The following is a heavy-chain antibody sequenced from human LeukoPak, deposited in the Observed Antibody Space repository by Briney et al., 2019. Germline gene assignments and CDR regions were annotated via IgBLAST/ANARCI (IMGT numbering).Heavy chain of an antibody. Sequence: GGSLRLSCVASGITFSNYAVSWVRQAPEKGLDWVSVISGSAHKIRYADSVKGRFTISRDNSKNTLYLQMNSLRAEDTAVYYCAKRGPIYSSSPGNYFDYWGQGTLVTVSS. J-gene: IGHJ4*02. V-gene: IGHV3-23*01. D-gene: IGHD6-6*01. CDR2: ISGSAHKI. CDR1: GITFSNYA. CDR3: AKRGPIYSSSPGNYFDY.